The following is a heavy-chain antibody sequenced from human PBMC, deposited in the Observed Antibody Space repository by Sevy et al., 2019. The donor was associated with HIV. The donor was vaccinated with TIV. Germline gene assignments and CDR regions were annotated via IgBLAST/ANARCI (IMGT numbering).Heavy chain of an antibody. V-gene: IGHV3-11*04. Sequence: GGSLRLSCAASGFIFSDYYMSWIRQAPGKGLEWVSYISGSGNTIYYTDSVKGRFTISRDDSKNTAYLQMNNLRTDDTAVYYCARVAVEYCTDDCYHRFDYWGQGTQVTVSS. CDR1: GFIFSDYY. CDR2: ISGSGNTI. D-gene: IGHD2-21*02. J-gene: IGHJ4*02. CDR3: ARVAVEYCTDDCYHRFDY.